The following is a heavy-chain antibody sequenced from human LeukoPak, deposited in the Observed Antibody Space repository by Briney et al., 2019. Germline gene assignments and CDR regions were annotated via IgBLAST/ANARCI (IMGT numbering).Heavy chain of an antibody. CDR2: ISGSGGST. V-gene: IGHV3-23*01. CDR3: ARVLRALEYFQH. CDR1: GFTFSSYA. Sequence: PGGSLRLSCAASGFTFSSYAMSWVRQAPGKGLEWVSAISGSGGSTYYADSVKGRFTISRDNSKNTLYLQMNSLRAEDTAVYYCARVLRALEYFQHWGQGTLVTVSS. D-gene: IGHD2-15*01. J-gene: IGHJ1*01.